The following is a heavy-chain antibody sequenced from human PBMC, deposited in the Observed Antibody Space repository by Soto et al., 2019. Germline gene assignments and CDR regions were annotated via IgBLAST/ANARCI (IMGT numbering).Heavy chain of an antibody. CDR3: AKSYYGSGRSALDY. Sequence: QVQLVESGGGVVQPGRSLRLSCAASGFTFSRYGMHWFRQSPGKGLEWVEVMSYDGSNKYYADSVKGRFTISRDNSKNTLHQQMNSLRAEDTAVYYGAKSYYGSGRSALDYWVQGTLGAVSS. J-gene: IGHJ4*01. V-gene: IGHV3-30*18. CDR1: GFTFSRYG. CDR2: MSYDGSNK. D-gene: IGHD3-10*01.